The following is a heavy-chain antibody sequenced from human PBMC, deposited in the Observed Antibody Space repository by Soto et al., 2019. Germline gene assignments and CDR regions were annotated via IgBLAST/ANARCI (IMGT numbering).Heavy chain of an antibody. D-gene: IGHD2-15*01. CDR3: AGAPIL. J-gene: IGHJ4*02. Sequence: QVQLQESGPGLVKPSETLSLTCTVSGGSISSGGYCWIRLRQHPGQGLVGVVYISYSGSTYDNPSHKSRVTTSVDTSKNQFSLKLSSVTAADKAVYYCAGAPILGGKGTLVTASS. CDR2: ISYSGST. V-gene: IGHV4-31*03. CDR1: GGSISSGGYC.